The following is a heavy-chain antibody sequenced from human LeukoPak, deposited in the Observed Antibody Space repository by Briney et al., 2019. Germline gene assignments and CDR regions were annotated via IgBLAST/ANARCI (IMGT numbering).Heavy chain of an antibody. D-gene: IGHD2-2*01. Sequence: GGSLGLSCAASGFTFSSYSMNWVRQAPGKGLEWVSSISSSSSYIYYADSVKGRFTISRDNAKNSLYLQMNSLRAEDTAVYYCARLVRGYFDYWGQGTLVTVSS. CDR2: ISSSSSYI. CDR3: ARLVRGYFDY. CDR1: GFTFSSYS. V-gene: IGHV3-21*01. J-gene: IGHJ4*02.